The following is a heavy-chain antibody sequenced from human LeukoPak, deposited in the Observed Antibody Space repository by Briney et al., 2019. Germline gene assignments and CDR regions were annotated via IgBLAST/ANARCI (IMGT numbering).Heavy chain of an antibody. CDR3: ARKNGLDY. CDR1: GFPFSTYG. CDR2: IKQGGSEK. Sequence: GMSLRLSCAASGFPFSTYGMHWVRQAPGKGLEWVANIKQGGSEKYYVDSVKGRFTISRDNAKNSLYLQMNSLRAEDTAVYYCARKNGLDYWGQGTLVTVSS. J-gene: IGHJ4*02. V-gene: IGHV3-7*01.